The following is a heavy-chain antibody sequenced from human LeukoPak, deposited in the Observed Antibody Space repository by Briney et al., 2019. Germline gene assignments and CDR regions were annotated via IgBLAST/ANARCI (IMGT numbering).Heavy chain of an antibody. Sequence: GASVKVSCKASGYTFTGYYIHWVRQAPGQGLEWMGWINPNSGGTNYAQKFQGKVTMTRDTSISTAYMELSRLRSDDTAVYYCARGGLVIAVAGYNWFDPWGQGTLVTVSS. V-gene: IGHV1-2*02. D-gene: IGHD6-19*01. CDR2: INPNSGGT. J-gene: IGHJ5*02. CDR3: ARGGLVIAVAGYNWFDP. CDR1: GYTFTGYY.